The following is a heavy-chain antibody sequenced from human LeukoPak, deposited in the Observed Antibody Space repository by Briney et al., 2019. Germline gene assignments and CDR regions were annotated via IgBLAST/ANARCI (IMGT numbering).Heavy chain of an antibody. V-gene: IGHV4-59*11. D-gene: IGHD3-10*01. CDR2: SYYSGRT. CDR3: ARGPNRGYYMDV. Sequence: SETLSLTCTVSGGSISSHYWSWIRQPPGKGLEGIGYSYYSGRTNYNPSLKSPVTISVDPSKTQFSLKLSSVTAADTAVYYCARGPNRGYYMDVWGKGTTVTVSS. CDR1: GGSISSHY. J-gene: IGHJ6*03.